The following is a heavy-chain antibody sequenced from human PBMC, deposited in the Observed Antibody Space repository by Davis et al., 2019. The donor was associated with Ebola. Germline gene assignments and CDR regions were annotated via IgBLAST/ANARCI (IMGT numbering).Heavy chain of an antibody. V-gene: IGHV3-74*01. CDR1: GFTFSSYW. Sequence: GESLKISCAASGFTFSSYWMHWVRQAPGKGLVWVSRINSDGSSTSYADSVKGRFTISRDNAKNTLYLQMNSLRAEDTAVYYCVCMALWGQGTLVTVSS. D-gene: IGHD2-8*01. CDR2: INSDGSST. J-gene: IGHJ4*02. CDR3: VCMAL.